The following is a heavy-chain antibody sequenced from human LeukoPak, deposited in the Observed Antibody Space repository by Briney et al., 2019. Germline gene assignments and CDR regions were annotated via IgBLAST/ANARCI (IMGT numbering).Heavy chain of an antibody. CDR1: GFTFISND. CDR2: IRSDGINK. Sequence: GGSLRLSCAASGFTFISNDMHWVGQAPGKGLEWLAFIRSDGINKYYADSVKGRFTMSRDNSKNTLYLQMNGLRAEDSAVYYCAKEIRGGSYSPDYWGQGTLVTVSS. CDR3: AKEIRGGSYSPDY. V-gene: IGHV3-30*02. D-gene: IGHD1-26*01. J-gene: IGHJ4*02.